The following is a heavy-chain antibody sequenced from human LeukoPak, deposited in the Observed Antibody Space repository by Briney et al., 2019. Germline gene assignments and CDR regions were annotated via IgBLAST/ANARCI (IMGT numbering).Heavy chain of an antibody. D-gene: IGHD5-24*01. V-gene: IGHV3-33*01. CDR2: MWYDGSNK. CDR3: ARDGYNVFDY. J-gene: IGHJ4*02. Sequence: GGSLRLSCAASGFTFSSYNMFWVRQAPGKGLEWVTSMWYDGSNKYYADSVKGRFTISRDNSKSTLYLQMNSLRVEDTAVYYCARDGYNVFDYWGQGTLVTVSS. CDR1: GFTFSSYN.